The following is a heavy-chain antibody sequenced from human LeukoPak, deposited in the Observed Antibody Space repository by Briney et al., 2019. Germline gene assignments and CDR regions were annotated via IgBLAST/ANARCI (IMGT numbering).Heavy chain of an antibody. CDR1: GFTFSSYG. V-gene: IGHV3-30*03. Sequence: GGSLRLSCAASGFTFSSYGMHWVRQAPGKGLEWVAVISYDGSNKYYADSVKGRFTISRDNSKNTLYLQMNSLRAEDTAVYYCARGLHFDYWGQGTLVTVSS. J-gene: IGHJ4*02. CDR2: ISYDGSNK. CDR3: ARGLHFDY. D-gene: IGHD5-12*01.